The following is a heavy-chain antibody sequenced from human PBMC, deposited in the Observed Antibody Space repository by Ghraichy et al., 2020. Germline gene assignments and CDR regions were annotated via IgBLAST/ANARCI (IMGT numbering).Heavy chain of an antibody. CDR1: GFTFSSYA. J-gene: IGHJ6*02. V-gene: IGHV3-23*01. CDR2: ISASGGST. CDR3: AKGHKPYYYYGMDV. Sequence: GESLNISCAASGFTFSSYAMSWVRQAPGKGLEWFSAISASGGSTYYADSVKGRFTISRDNSKNTLYLQMNSLRAEDTAVYYCAKGHKPYYYYGMDVWGQGTTVTVSS.